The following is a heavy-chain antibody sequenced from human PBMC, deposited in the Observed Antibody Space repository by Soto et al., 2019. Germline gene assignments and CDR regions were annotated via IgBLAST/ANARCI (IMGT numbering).Heavy chain of an antibody. CDR2: IGTAGDT. CDR1: GFTFSSYD. Sequence: PGGSLRLSCAASGFTFSSYDMHWVRQATGKGLEWVSAIGTAGDTYYPGSVKGRFTISRENAKNSLYLQMNSLRAEDTAVYYCAREQVTMVRGNSVGLDVWGQGTTVTVSS. CDR3: AREQVTMVRGNSVGLDV. D-gene: IGHD3-10*01. J-gene: IGHJ6*02. V-gene: IGHV3-13*01.